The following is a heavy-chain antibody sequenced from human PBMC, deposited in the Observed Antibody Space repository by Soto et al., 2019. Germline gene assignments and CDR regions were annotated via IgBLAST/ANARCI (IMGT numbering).Heavy chain of an antibody. V-gene: IGHV4-31*03. J-gene: IGHJ4*02. Sequence: QVQLQESGPGLVKPSRTLSLTCTVSGGSISSGGYYWSWIRQHPGKGLEWIGYIYYSGSTYYNPSLKSRVXXXVYXSKNQFSLKLSSVTAADTAVYYCARSSTSANYFDYWGQGTLVTVSS. CDR1: GGSISSGGYY. CDR3: ARSSTSANYFDY. CDR2: IYYSGST. D-gene: IGHD2-2*01.